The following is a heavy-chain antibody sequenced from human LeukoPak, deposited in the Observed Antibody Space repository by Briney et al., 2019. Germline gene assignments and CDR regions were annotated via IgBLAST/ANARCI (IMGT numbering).Heavy chain of an antibody. D-gene: IGHD6-13*01. CDR2: IRYDGSNK. CDR1: GFTFSSYG. CDR3: AKEDSSSWKGNSTDY. V-gene: IGHV3-30*02. J-gene: IGHJ4*02. Sequence: PGGSLRLSCAASGFTFSSYGMHWVRQAPGKGLEWVAFIRYDGSNKYYADSVKGRFTISRDNSKNTLYLQMNSLRAEDTAVYYCAKEDSSSWKGNSTDYWGQGTLSPSPQ.